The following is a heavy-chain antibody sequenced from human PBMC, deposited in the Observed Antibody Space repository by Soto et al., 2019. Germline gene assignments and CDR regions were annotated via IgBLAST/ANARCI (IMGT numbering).Heavy chain of an antibody. CDR2: IWHDGSDK. CDR1: GFTFSSYG. J-gene: IGHJ4*02. V-gene: IGHV3-33*01. Sequence: QVQLVESGGGVVQPGTSLTLSCAASGFTFSSYGMHWVRQAPGKGLEWVAIIWHDGSDKYYADSVKGRFTISRDNSKNTLYLKMNTLRADETAVYYCARDKEVRWGQGTLVTVSS. CDR3: ARDKEVR.